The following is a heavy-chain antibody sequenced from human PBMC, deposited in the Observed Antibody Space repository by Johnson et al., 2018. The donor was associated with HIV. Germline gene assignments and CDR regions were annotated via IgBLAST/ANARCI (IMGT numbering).Heavy chain of an antibody. J-gene: IGHJ3*02. Sequence: QVQLVESGGGLIQPGGSLRLSCAASGFTFDDYGMSWVRQGPGKGLEWVAIIAYDGSNKYYADSVKGRFTISRDNSKNTLYLQMNTLRSEDTAGYCCAKDSWGYYDSRGAFDIWGQGTMGTVSS. CDR3: AKDSWGYYDSRGAFDI. CDR2: IAYDGSNK. V-gene: IGHV3-30*18. D-gene: IGHD3-22*01. CDR1: GFTFDDYG.